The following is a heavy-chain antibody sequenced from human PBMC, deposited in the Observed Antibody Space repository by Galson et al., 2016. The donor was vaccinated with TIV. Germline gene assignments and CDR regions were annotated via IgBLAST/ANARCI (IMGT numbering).Heavy chain of an antibody. CDR3: ATVAWFPGLSLDN. CDR1: GYTLSEIA. V-gene: IGHV1-24*01. Sequence: SVKVSCKVSGYTLSEIAMHWVRQAPGKGLEWMGGFDPEVSKTVYAQKFQSRVTMTADTYRDTAYMELDSLRIEDTAVYYCATVAWFPGLSLDNWGQGTLVTVSS. D-gene: IGHD2/OR15-2a*01. J-gene: IGHJ4*02. CDR2: FDPEVSKT.